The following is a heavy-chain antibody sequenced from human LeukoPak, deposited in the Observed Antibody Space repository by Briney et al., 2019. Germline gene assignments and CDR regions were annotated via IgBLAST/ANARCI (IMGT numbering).Heavy chain of an antibody. D-gene: IGHD4-23*01. J-gene: IGHJ3*02. Sequence: SGTLSLTCTVSGGSISSGDYYWRWIRQPPGKGLEWIGYIYYSGSTYYNPSLESRLTISVDTSKNQFSLKLSSVTAADTAVYYCARGTVVTDAFDIWGQGTMVTVSS. CDR3: ARGTVVTDAFDI. CDR2: IYYSGST. V-gene: IGHV4-30-4*01. CDR1: GGSISSGDYY.